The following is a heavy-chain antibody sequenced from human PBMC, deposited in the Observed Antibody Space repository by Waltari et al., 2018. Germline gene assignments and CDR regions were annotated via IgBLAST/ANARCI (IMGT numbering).Heavy chain of an antibody. CDR3: ATYIGASVGTAAFDV. Sequence: QLQLQESGPRLVRPSETLSLICRVSGVSITSNRHYWAWIRQSPGPGLEWIGTVSYRGTTYISPSLKSRVSVSRDTSKNQVSLILGSVTAADMAVYYCATYIGASVGTAAFDVWGQGTMVTVSS. J-gene: IGHJ3*01. D-gene: IGHD5-12*01. CDR2: VSYRGTT. CDR1: GVSITSNRHY. V-gene: IGHV4-39*01.